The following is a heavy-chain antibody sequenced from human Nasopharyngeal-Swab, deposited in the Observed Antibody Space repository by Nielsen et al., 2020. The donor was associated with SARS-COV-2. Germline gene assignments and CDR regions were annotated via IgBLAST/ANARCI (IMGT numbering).Heavy chain of an antibody. CDR1: GFTFSRYT. D-gene: IGHD3-22*01. CDR2: ISYDGSNK. CDR3: ASTPLDSSGYYYAFHY. J-gene: IGHJ4*02. V-gene: IGHV3-30-3*01. Sequence: GGSLRLSCAASGFTFSRYTMHWVRQAPGKGLEWVAVISYDGSNKYYADSVKGRFTISRDIFKNTLYLQMNSLRAEDTAVFYCASTPLDSSGYYYAFHYWGRGTLVTVSS.